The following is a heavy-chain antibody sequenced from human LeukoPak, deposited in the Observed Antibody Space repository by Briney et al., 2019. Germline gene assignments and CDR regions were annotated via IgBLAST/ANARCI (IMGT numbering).Heavy chain of an antibody. V-gene: IGHV3-23*01. CDR3: AKPARTDYVDY. D-gene: IGHD1-14*01. CDR2: ISGSGINT. Sequence: PGGSLRLSCAASGFTFSSYAMNRVRQAPGKGLEWVSAISGSGINTYYADSVKGRFTISRDNSKNTLYLRINSLRAEDTAVYYCAKPARTDYVDYWGQGTLVTVSS. CDR1: GFTFSSYA. J-gene: IGHJ4*02.